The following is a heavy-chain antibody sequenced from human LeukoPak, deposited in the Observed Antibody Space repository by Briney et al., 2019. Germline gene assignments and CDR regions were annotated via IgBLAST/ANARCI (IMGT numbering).Heavy chain of an antibody. D-gene: IGHD4-17*01. J-gene: IGHJ4*02. CDR2: ISVYNGDT. CDR3: ARTRANYGDHNEY. CDR1: GYNFASYG. Sequence: ASVKLSCKASGYNFASYGITWVRQAPGQGLEWIGWISVYNGDTNYAQKLQGRVTMTTDTSTSTAYMEVRSLRSDDTAVYYCARTRANYGDHNEYWGQGSLVTVSS. V-gene: IGHV1-18*01.